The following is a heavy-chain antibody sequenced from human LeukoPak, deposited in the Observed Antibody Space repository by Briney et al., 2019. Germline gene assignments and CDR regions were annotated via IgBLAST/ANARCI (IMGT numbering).Heavy chain of an antibody. CDR1: GFTFSSYW. Sequence: GGSLRLSCAASGFTFSSYWMHWVRQAPGKGLVWVSRINSDGSSTSYADSVKGRFTISRDNAKNTLCLQMNSLRAEDTAVYYCAKTTVENYMDVWGKGTTVTISS. J-gene: IGHJ6*03. V-gene: IGHV3-74*01. CDR2: INSDGSST. CDR3: AKTTVENYMDV. D-gene: IGHD4-11*01.